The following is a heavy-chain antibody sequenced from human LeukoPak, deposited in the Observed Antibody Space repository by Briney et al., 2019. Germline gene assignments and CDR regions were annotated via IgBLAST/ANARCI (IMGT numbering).Heavy chain of an antibody. D-gene: IGHD6-6*01. Sequence: SETLSLTCAAYGGSFSGYYWSWIRQPPGKGLEWIGEINHSGSTNYNPSLKSRVTISVDTSKNQFSLKLSSVTAADTAVYYCAEGGVAARPFDYWGQGTLVTVSS. CDR1: GGSFSGYY. CDR2: INHSGST. CDR3: AEGGVAARPFDY. V-gene: IGHV4-34*01. J-gene: IGHJ4*02.